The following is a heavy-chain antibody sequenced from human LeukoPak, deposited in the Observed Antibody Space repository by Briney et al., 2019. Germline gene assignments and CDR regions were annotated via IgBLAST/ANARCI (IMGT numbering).Heavy chain of an antibody. CDR3: ARGRGTYYFDY. CDR1: GFTVSTNY. J-gene: IGHJ4*02. V-gene: IGHV3-53*01. Sequence: GGSLRLSCAASGFTVSTNYMSWARQAPGKGLEWVSVIYSGGSTYYADSVKGRFTISRDNSKNTLYLQMNSLRAEDTAVYYCARGRGTYYFDYWGQGTLVTVSS. D-gene: IGHD3-10*01. CDR2: IYSGGST.